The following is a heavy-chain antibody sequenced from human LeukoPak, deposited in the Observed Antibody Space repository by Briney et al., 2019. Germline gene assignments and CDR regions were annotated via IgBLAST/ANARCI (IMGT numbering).Heavy chain of an antibody. V-gene: IGHV5-51*01. J-gene: IGHJ4*02. Sequence: GESLRISCKGSGYSFTSYWIGWVRQMPGKGLEWMGIIYPGDSDTRYSPSFQGQVTISADKSISTAYLQWSSLKASDTAMYYCARARSGLLWFGESPDYWGQGTLVIVSS. CDR1: GYSFTSYW. CDR3: ARARSGLLWFGESPDY. D-gene: IGHD3-10*01. CDR2: IYPGDSDT.